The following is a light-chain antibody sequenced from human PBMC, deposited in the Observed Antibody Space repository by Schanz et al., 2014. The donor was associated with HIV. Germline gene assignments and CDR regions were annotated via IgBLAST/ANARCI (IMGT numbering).Light chain of an antibody. CDR1: NSDINFYYY. CDR2: DGS. Sequence: QSALTQPASVSGSPGQSITISCTGPNSDINFYYYVSWFQQHPGKAPQLMIYDGSRRPSGVSNRFSGSKSDNAASLTISGLQPEDEADYYCCSYTTTSTYVFGAGTKLTVL. V-gene: IGLV2-14*03. CDR3: CSYTTTSTYV. J-gene: IGLJ1*01.